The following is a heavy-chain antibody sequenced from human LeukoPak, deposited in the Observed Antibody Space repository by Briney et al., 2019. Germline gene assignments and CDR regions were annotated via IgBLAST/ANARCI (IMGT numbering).Heavy chain of an antibody. D-gene: IGHD2-21*02. V-gene: IGHV3-23*01. J-gene: IGHJ6*02. CDR1: GFTFSSYA. CDR2: ISGSGGST. CDR3: AKGPVVVTAIPDYGMDV. Sequence: PGGSLRLSCAASGFTFSSYAMRWVRQAPGKGLEWVSAISGSGGSTYYADSVKGRFTISRDNSKNTLYLQMNSLRAEDTAVYYCAKGPVVVTAIPDYGMDVWGQGTTVTVSS.